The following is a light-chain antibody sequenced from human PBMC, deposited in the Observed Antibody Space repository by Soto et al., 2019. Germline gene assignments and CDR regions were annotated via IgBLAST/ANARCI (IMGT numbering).Light chain of an antibody. J-gene: IGLJ1*01. V-gene: IGLV2-14*01. CDR2: EVS. CDR1: SSDIGSYNH. Sequence: QSVLTQPASVSGSPGQSITISCSGTSSDIGSYNHVAWYQQFPGKAPKLMIYEVSNRPSGVSNRFSGSKSGNTASLTISGLQAEDEADYYCSSYTSSSTYVFGTGTKDTVL. CDR3: SSYTSSSTYV.